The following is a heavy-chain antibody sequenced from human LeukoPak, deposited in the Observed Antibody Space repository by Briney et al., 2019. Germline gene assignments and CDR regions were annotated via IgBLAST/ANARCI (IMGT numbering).Heavy chain of an antibody. D-gene: IGHD4-17*01. CDR1: GFTFSCYA. CDR3: AKGAMDYGDYSHFDY. Sequence: HPGGSLRLSCAASGFTFSCYAMSWVRQAPGKGLEWVSAISGSGGSTYYADSVKGRFTISRDNSKNTLYLQMNSLRAEDTAVYYCAKGAMDYGDYSHFDYWGQGTLVTVSS. J-gene: IGHJ4*02. CDR2: ISGSGGST. V-gene: IGHV3-23*01.